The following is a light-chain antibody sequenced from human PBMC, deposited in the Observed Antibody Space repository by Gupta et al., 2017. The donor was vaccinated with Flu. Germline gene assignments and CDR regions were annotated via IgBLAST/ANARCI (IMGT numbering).Light chain of an antibody. CDR1: QSISSY. Sequence: DIQMTQSPSSLSASVGDRVTITCRASQSISSYLNWYQQKPGKAPKLLIYAASSLQRGVPSRFSGSRSGTDFTLTISSLQPEDFATYYCQQSDSTPGTFGQGTKVEIK. CDR3: QQSDSTPGT. CDR2: AAS. J-gene: IGKJ1*01. V-gene: IGKV1-39*01.